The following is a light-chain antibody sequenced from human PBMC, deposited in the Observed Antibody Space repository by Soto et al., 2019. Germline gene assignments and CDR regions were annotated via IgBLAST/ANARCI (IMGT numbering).Light chain of an antibody. CDR1: QSVSTN. J-gene: IGKJ2*03. CDR2: HAS. V-gene: IGKV3-15*01. Sequence: EILMTQSPVTLSVSPGERATLSCRASQSVSTNLAWYQQRPGQAPRLLIYHASDRAPGVPGRFSGSGSGTEFTLTISSLQSEDFAVYYCQHYNDCLGGFGQGTKLE. CDR3: QHYNDCLGG.